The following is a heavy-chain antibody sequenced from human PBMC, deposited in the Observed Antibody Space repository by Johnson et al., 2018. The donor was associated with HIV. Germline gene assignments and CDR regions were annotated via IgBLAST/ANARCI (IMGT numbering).Heavy chain of an antibody. Sequence: QMQLVESGGGVVQPGRSLRLSCAASGFTFSSYAMHWVRQAPGKGLEWVAVISYDGSNRNYADSVKGRFTISRDNSKNTLYLQMNSLRAEDTAVYYCARGAALPAAFDIWGQGTMVTVSS. CDR2: ISYDGSNR. V-gene: IGHV3-30*14. J-gene: IGHJ3*02. CDR1: GFTFSSYA. CDR3: ARGAALPAAFDI. D-gene: IGHD2-15*01.